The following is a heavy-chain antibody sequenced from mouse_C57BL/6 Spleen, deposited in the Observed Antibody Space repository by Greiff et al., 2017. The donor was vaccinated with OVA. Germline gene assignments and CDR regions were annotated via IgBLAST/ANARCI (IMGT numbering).Heavy chain of an antibody. J-gene: IGHJ2*01. V-gene: IGHV1-69*01. D-gene: IGHD2-13*01. CDR3: ARSGGDAEYYFDY. CDR1: GYTFTSYW. CDR2: IDPSDSYT. Sequence: VQLQQPGAELVMPGASVKLSCKASGYTFTSYWMHWVKQRPGQGLEWIGEIDPSDSYTNYNQKFKGKSTLTVDKSSSTAYMQLSSLTSEDSAVYYGARSGGDAEYYFDYWGQGTTLTVSS.